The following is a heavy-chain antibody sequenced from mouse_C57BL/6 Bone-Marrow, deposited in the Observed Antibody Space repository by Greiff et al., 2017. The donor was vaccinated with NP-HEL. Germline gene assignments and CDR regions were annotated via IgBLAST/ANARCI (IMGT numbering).Heavy chain of an antibody. Sequence: VQLQQSGPGLVQPSQSLSITCTVSGFSLTSYGVHWVRQSPGKGLEWLGVIWSGGSTDYNAAFISRLSISKDNSKSQVFFKMNSLQADDTAIYYCARKSDYGSSYGFAYWGQGTLVTVSA. CDR3: ARKSDYGSSYGFAY. D-gene: IGHD1-1*01. J-gene: IGHJ3*01. V-gene: IGHV2-2*01. CDR1: GFSLTSYG. CDR2: IWSGGST.